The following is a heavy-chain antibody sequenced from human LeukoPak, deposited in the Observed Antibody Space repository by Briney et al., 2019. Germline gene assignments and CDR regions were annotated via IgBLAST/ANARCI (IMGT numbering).Heavy chain of an antibody. J-gene: IGHJ4*02. V-gene: IGHV3-48*01. CDR1: GYTFSSYY. CDR2: ISSSSSTI. D-gene: IGHD6-6*01. CDR3: ARFYSSTSVGFDY. Sequence: GGSLRLSCAVSGYTFSSYYMKCVRQPPPRGLVWVSYISSSSSTIYYTDSVKGRFTISRDNAKNSLYLKMNSLTAADTAVYYCARFYSSTSVGFDYWGQGTLVTVSS.